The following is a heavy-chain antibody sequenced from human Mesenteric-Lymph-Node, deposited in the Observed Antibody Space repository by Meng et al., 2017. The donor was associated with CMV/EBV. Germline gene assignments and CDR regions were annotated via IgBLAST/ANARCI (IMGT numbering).Heavy chain of an antibody. CDR3: ASQTYGSGSYYKSPRLSPHDY. V-gene: IGHV1-69*01. CDR1: YA. J-gene: IGHJ4*02. D-gene: IGHD3-10*01. Sequence: YAISWVRQAPGQGLEWMGGIIPIFGTANYAQKFQGRVTITADESTSTAYMELSSLRSEDTAVYYCASQTYGSGSYYKSPRLSPHDYWGQGTLVTVSS. CDR2: IIPIFGTA.